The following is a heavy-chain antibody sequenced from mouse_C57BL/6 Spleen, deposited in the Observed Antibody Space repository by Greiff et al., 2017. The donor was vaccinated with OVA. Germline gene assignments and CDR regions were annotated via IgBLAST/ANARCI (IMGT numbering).Heavy chain of an antibody. J-gene: IGHJ4*01. CDR3: ARNLGDAMDY. CDR1: GYTFTSYW. CDR2: IYPSDSET. Sequence: VQLQQPGAELVRPGSSVKLSCKASGYTFTSYWMDWVKQRPGQGLEWIGNIYPSDSETHYNQKFKDKATLTVDKSSSTAYMQLSSLTSEDSAVYYCARNLGDAMDYWGQGTSVTVSS. V-gene: IGHV1-61*01. D-gene: IGHD4-1*01.